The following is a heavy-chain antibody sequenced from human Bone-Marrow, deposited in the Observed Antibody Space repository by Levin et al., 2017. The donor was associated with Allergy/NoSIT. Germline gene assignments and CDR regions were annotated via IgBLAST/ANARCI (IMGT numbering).Heavy chain of an antibody. V-gene: IGHV3-23*01. J-gene: IGHJ5*02. Sequence: GESLKISCAASGFTFSSYAMSWVRQAPGKGLEWVSAISGSGGSTYYADSVKGRFTISRDNSKNTLYLQMNSLRAEDTAVYYCAKGQIAAAGIWTPYNWFDPWGQGTLVTVSS. CDR3: AKGQIAAAGIWTPYNWFDP. CDR2: ISGSGGST. CDR1: GFTFSSYA. D-gene: IGHD6-13*01.